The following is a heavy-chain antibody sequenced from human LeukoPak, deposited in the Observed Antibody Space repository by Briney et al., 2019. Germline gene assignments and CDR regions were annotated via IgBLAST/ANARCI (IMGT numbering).Heavy chain of an antibody. CDR2: IYYSGSA. D-gene: IGHD3-10*01. CDR3: ARVNYGSATKEDY. CDR1: GGSLSSGGYY. Sequence: SETLSLTCTVSGGSLSSGGYYWSWIRQHPGKGLEWIGYIYYSGSAYYNPSLKSRVTISVDTSENQFSLKLNSVTAADTAVYYCARVNYGSATKEDYWGQGTLVTVSS. V-gene: IGHV4-31*03. J-gene: IGHJ4*02.